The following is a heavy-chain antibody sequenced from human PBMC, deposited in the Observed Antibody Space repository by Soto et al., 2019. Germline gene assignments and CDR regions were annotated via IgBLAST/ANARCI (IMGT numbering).Heavy chain of an antibody. J-gene: IGHJ6*02. Sequence: QVQLVQSGAEVKKPGSSVKVPCKASGGTFSSYAINWVRQAPGQGLEWMGGIIPIFGTADYAQKFQGRVTITADRSTSTAYMELSSLRSEDTAVYYCAQCLLGVNYYYGMDVWGQGTTVTVSS. V-gene: IGHV1-69*12. CDR3: AQCLLGVNYYYGMDV. CDR1: GGTFSSYA. CDR2: IIPIFGTA. D-gene: IGHD3-16*01.